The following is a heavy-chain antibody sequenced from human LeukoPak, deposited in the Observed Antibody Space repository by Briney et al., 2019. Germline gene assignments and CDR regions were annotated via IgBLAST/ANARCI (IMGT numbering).Heavy chain of an antibody. D-gene: IGHD2-2*02. CDR1: GGSSSRYS. J-gene: IGHJ2*01. V-gene: IGHV4-59*01. Sequence: PSETLSLTCTVSGGSSSRYSRSWVRQPPRKGLGWMWYIYYTGSTNYKHALKSRVTISVDTSKNQFSLKLSSVTAADTAVYYCARVVPAAIRSMVWYFDLWGRGTLVTVSS. CDR3: ARVVPAAIRSMVWYFDL. CDR2: IYYTGST.